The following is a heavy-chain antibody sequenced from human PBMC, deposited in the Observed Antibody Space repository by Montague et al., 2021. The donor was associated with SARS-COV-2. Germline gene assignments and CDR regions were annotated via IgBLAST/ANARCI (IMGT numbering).Heavy chain of an antibody. CDR1: GFTFSSHG. CDR3: ARDTYSSTSGTLDF. D-gene: IGHD6-13*01. J-gene: IGHJ4*02. Sequence: SLRLSCAASGFTFSSHGKHWVRQAPGKGLEWVAVMWYDGSKENYADSVKGRFTISRDNSEHMLYLQLNSLRAEDTAVYYCARDTYSSTSGTLDFWGRGTLVTVSS. V-gene: IGHV3-33*01. CDR2: MWYDGSKE.